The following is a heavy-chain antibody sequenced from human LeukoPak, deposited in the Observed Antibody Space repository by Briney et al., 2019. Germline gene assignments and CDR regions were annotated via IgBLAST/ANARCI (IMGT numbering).Heavy chain of an antibody. CDR1: GGSISSSNW. D-gene: IGHD3-10*01. V-gene: IGHV4-4*02. J-gene: IGHJ4*02. Sequence: PSETLSLTCAVSGGSISSSNWWSWVRQPPGKGLEWIGEIYHSGSTNYNPSLKSRVTISVDKSKNQFSLKLSSVTAADTAVYYCARTLRGPYYGSGSLDYWGQGTLVTVSS. CDR3: ARTLRGPYYGSGSLDY. CDR2: IYHSGST.